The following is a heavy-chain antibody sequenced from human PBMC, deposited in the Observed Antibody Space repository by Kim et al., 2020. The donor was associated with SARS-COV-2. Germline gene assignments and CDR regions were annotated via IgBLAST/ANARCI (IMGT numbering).Heavy chain of an antibody. J-gene: IGHJ5*01. V-gene: IGHV4-59*01. CDR2: IYYSGTT. CDR1: SDSISSYY. D-gene: IGHD6-13*01. CDR3: ARPEGRGSCHQFDY. Sequence: SETLSLTCTVSSDSISSYYCSWIRQLPGKGLEWIGYIYYSGTTNYNPSLNSRVTISWDTSKNQFSLDLTSVTDADTAVYYCARPEGRGSCHQFDYWG.